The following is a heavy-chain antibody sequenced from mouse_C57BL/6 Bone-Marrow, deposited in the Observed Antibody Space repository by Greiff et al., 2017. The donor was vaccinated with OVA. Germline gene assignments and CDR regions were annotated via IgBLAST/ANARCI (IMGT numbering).Heavy chain of an antibody. Sequence: QVQLQQPGAELVKPGASVKLSCKASGYTFTSYWMHWVKQRPGQGLEWIGMIHPNSGSTNYNEKFKSKATLTVDKSSSTAYMQLSSLTSEDSAVYYCARVPLYYYGSSGDYWGQGTTLTVSS. J-gene: IGHJ2*01. CDR3: ARVPLYYYGSSGDY. CDR1: GYTFTSYW. V-gene: IGHV1-64*01. D-gene: IGHD1-1*01. CDR2: IHPNSGST.